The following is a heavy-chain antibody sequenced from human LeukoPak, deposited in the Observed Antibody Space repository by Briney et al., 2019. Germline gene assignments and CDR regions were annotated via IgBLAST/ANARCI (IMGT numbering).Heavy chain of an antibody. J-gene: IGHJ5*02. Sequence: SETLSLTCTVSGGSISSYYWSWIRQPPGKGLEWIGYIYYSGSTNYNPSLKSRVTISVDTSKNQFSLKLSSVTAADTAVYYCARAVGDYANWFDPWDQGTLVTVSS. CDR2: IYYSGST. V-gene: IGHV4-59*01. CDR1: GGSISSYY. CDR3: ARAVGDYANWFDP. D-gene: IGHD4-17*01.